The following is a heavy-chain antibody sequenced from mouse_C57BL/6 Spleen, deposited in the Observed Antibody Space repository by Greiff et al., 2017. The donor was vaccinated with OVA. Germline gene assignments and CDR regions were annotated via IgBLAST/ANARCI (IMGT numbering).Heavy chain of an antibody. CDR3: ARPRDQITTVPWYFDV. V-gene: IGHV1-55*01. Sequence: QVQLKEPGAELVKPGASVKMSCKASGYTFTSYWITWVKQRPGQGLEWIGDIYPGSGSTNYNEKFKSKATLTVDTSSSTAYMQLSSLTSEDSAVYYCARPRDQITTVPWYFDVWGTGTTVTVSS. D-gene: IGHD1-1*01. CDR1: GYTFTSYW. J-gene: IGHJ1*03. CDR2: IYPGSGST.